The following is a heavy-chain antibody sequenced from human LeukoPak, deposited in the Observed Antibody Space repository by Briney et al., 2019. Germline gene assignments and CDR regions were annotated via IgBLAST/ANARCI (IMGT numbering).Heavy chain of an antibody. CDR2: ISVYNGNP. V-gene: IGHV1-18*01. CDR3: ARESHYYDSSGFLYYYGMDV. J-gene: IGHJ6*02. D-gene: IGHD3-22*01. CDR1: GYTFTSYC. Sequence: SVKVSCQACGYTFTSYCIGWLRQAPGQGLEWMGWISVYNGNPNYAEKLQGRVTMTTDTSTSTAYMELRSLRSDDTAVYYCARESHYYDSSGFLYYYGMDVWGQGTTVTVSS.